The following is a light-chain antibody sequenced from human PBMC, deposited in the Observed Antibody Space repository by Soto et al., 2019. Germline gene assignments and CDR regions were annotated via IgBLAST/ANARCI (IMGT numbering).Light chain of an antibody. Sequence: DIEMTQSPSTLSASIGDGVTITCRASQSVSGWVAWYQQTPGKAPKLLISDASKLESGVSSRFRGHVAGTAVTLSSSSLQPGDSATDYCQQYNNFPWTFGLGTKVEIK. CDR1: QSVSGW. J-gene: IGKJ1*01. CDR3: QQYNNFPWT. V-gene: IGKV1-5*01. CDR2: DAS.